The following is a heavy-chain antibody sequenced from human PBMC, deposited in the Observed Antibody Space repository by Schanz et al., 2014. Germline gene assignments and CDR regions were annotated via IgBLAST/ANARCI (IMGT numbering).Heavy chain of an antibody. Sequence: EVQLLESGGGLVQPGGSLRLSCAASGFTFSSYWMHWVRQVPGKGLVWVSYVSRSTPDIYYADSVKGRFTISRDNAKNSLFLQMNSLRPEDTAVYYCARGRVLESWGQGTLVTVSS. CDR2: VSRSTPDI. CDR3: ARGRVLES. CDR1: GFTFSSYW. V-gene: IGHV3-48*04. D-gene: IGHD1-1*01. J-gene: IGHJ5*02.